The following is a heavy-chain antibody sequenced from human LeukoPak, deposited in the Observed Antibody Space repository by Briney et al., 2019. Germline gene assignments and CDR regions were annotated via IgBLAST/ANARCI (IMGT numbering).Heavy chain of an antibody. CDR2: IYYSGST. CDR1: GGSISSSSYY. J-gene: IGHJ4*02. D-gene: IGHD4-17*01. CDR3: ARDSVTTPFDY. V-gene: IGHV4-39*02. Sequence: SETLSLTCTVSGGSISSSSYYWGWIRQPPGKGLEWIGSIYYSGSTYYNPSLKSRVTISVDTSKNQFSLKLSSVTAADTAVYYCARDSVTTPFDYWGQGTLVTVSS.